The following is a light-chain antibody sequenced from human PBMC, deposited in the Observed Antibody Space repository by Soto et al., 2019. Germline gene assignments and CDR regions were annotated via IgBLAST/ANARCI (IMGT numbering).Light chain of an antibody. V-gene: IGLV2-8*01. J-gene: IGLJ3*02. CDR1: SSDVGGYNY. CDR2: EVT. CDR3: SSYAASNNFYFV. Sequence: QSALTQPPSASGSPGQSVTISCTGTSSDVGGYNYVSWYQQYPGRAPKLIIYEVTKRPSGVPDRFSGSQSGNTASLTVSGLQAEDEADYYCSSYAASNNFYFVFGGGTKLTVL.